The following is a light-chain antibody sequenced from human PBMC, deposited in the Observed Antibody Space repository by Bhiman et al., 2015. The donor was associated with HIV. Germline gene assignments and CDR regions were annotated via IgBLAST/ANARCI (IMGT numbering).Light chain of an antibody. Sequence: QSALTQPLSASGSPGQSLTISCTGSRSDVGHSDFVSWYRQYPGKAPTIILYEVDKRPSGIPERFSGSNSGNTATLTISGTQAMDEADYYCRAWDNSLYVFGPGTKVTVL. CDR3: RAWDNSLYV. CDR1: RSDVGHSDF. V-gene: IGLV2-8*01. CDR2: EVD. J-gene: IGLJ1*01.